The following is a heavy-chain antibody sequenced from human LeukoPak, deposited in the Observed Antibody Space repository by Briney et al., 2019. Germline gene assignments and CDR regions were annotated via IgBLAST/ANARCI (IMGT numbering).Heavy chain of an antibody. CDR1: GGSFSGYY. V-gene: IGHV4-34*01. D-gene: IGHD2-2*02. J-gene: IGHJ5*02. Sequence: SETLSLTCAVYGGSFSGYYWGWIRQPPGKGLEWIGEINHSGSTNYNPSLKSRVTISVDTSKNQFSLKLSSVTAADTAVYYCARRSPSSDIVVVPAAIRPTNWFDPWGQGTLVTVSS. CDR2: INHSGST. CDR3: ARRSPSSDIVVVPAAIRPTNWFDP.